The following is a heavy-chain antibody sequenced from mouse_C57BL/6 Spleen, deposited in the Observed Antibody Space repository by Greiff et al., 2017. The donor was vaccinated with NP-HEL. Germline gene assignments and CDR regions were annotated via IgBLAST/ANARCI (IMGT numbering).Heavy chain of an antibody. CDR1: GYTFTSYW. V-gene: IGHV1-64*01. CDR3: ARFGGNYPHWYFDV. J-gene: IGHJ1*03. CDR2: IHPNSGST. Sequence: QVQLQQSGAELVKPGASVKLSCKASGYTFTSYWMHWVKQRPGQGLEWIGMIHPNSGSTNYNEKFKRKATLTVDKSSSTAYRQLSSLTSEDSAVYYCARFGGNYPHWYFDVWGTGTTVTVSS. D-gene: IGHD2-1*01.